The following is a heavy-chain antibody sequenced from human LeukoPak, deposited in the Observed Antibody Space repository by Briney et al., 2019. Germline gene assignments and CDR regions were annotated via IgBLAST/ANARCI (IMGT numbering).Heavy chain of an antibody. Sequence: GGSLRLSCTASGFTFGDYAMSWVRQAPGKGLEWVSDISGSGGSTYYADSVKGRFTISRDNSKNTLYLQMNSLRAEDTAVYYCAKGDLDYDILTGYPFDYWGQGTLVTVSS. D-gene: IGHD3-9*01. CDR3: AKGDLDYDILTGYPFDY. V-gene: IGHV3-23*01. J-gene: IGHJ4*02. CDR1: GFTFGDYA. CDR2: ISGSGGST.